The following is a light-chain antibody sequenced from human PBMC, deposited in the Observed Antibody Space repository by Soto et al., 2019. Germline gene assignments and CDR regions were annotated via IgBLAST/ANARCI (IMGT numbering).Light chain of an antibody. CDR3: SSYASSSTIV. V-gene: IGLV2-14*01. J-gene: IGLJ2*01. CDR2: EVS. Sequence: QSALTQPASVSGSPGQSIAISCTGTSSDVGNYNYVSWYQHHPGKVPKLMIYEVSNRPSGISDRFSGPKSGNTASLTISGLQPDDEADYYCSSYASSSTIVFGGGTKLTVL. CDR1: SSDVGNYNY.